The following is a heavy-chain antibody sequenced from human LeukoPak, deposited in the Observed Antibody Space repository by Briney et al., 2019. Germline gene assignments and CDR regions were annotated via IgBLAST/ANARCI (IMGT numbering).Heavy chain of an antibody. D-gene: IGHD6-13*01. J-gene: IGHJ4*02. CDR2: IYYSGST. CDR3: ARHTEQQLPYFDY. Sequence: PSETLSLTCTVSSGSISSSSYYWGWIRQPPGKGLEWIGSIYYSGSTYYNPSLKSRVTISVDTSKNQFSLKLSSVTAADTAVYYCARHTEQQLPYFDYWGQGTLVTVSS. V-gene: IGHV4-39*01. CDR1: SGSISSSSYY.